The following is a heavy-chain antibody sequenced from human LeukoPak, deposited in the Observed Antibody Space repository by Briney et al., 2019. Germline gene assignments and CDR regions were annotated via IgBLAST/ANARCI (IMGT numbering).Heavy chain of an antibody. CDR1: GFTFSSYS. J-gene: IGHJ4*02. Sequence: PGGSLRLSCAASGFTFSSYSMDWVRQAPGKGLEWVSSISSSSSYIYYADSVKGRFTISRDNAKNSLYLQMNSLRAEDTAVYYCARVRGYSNYVSYWGQGTLVTVSS. V-gene: IGHV3-21*01. CDR3: ARVRGYSNYVSY. CDR2: ISSSSSYI. D-gene: IGHD4-11*01.